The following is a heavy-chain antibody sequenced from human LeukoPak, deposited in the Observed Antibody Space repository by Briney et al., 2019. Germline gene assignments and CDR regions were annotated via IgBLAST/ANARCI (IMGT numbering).Heavy chain of an antibody. CDR1: GFTFSSYG. J-gene: IGHJ5*02. Sequence: PGGSLRLSCAASGFTFSSYGMHWVRQAPGKGLEWVAVIWYDGSNKYYADSVKGRFTISRDNSKNTLYLQMSSLRAEDTAVYYCARDQYHGDYEYWFDPWGQGTLVTVSS. CDR3: ARDQYHGDYEYWFDP. V-gene: IGHV3-33*01. D-gene: IGHD4-17*01. CDR2: IWYDGSNK.